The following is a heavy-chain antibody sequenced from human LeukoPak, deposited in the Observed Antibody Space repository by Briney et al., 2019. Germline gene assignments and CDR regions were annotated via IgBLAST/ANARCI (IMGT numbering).Heavy chain of an antibody. D-gene: IGHD6-13*01. CDR1: GYTFTCYY. V-gene: IGHV1-2*02. CDR2: INPNSGGT. CDR3: ARGAAAAGAGFDY. J-gene: IGHJ4*02. Sequence: ASVKVSCKASGYTFTCYYMRWVRQAPGQGLEWMGWINPNSGGTNYAQKFQGRVTMTRDTSISTAYMELSRLRSDDTAVYYCARGAAAAGAGFDYWGQGTLVTVSS.